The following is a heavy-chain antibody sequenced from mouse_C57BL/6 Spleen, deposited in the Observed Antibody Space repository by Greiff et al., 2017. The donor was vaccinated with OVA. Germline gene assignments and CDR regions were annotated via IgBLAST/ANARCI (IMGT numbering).Heavy chain of an antibody. CDR3: ARWDDYGGYFDV. CDR1: GYTFTSYW. D-gene: IGHD2-4*01. CDR2: INPSNGGT. Sequence: VQLQQSGTELVKPGASVKLSCKASGYTFTSYWMHWVKQRPGQGLEWIGNINPSNGGTNYYEKFKSKATLTVDKSSSTAYMQLSSLTSEDSAVYDCARWDDYGGYFDVWGTGTTVTVSS. V-gene: IGHV1-53*01. J-gene: IGHJ1*03.